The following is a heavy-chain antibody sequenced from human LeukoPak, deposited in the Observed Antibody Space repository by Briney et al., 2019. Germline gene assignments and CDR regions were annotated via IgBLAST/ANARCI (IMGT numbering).Heavy chain of an antibody. V-gene: IGHV1-2*02. J-gene: IGHJ6*03. CDR2: INPNSGGT. CDR3: ARAPYDILTGYNYYYYYMDV. D-gene: IGHD3-9*01. Sequence: ASVKVSCKASGYTFTGYYMHWVRQAPGQGLEWMGWINPNSGGTNHAQKFQGRVTMTRDTSISTAYMELSRLRSDDTAVYYCARAPYDILTGYNYYYYYMDVWGKGTTVTVSS. CDR1: GYTFTGYY.